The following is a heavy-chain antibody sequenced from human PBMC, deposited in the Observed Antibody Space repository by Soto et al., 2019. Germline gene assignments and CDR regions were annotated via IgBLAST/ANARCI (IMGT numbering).Heavy chain of an antibody. CDR3: ARTALGWFDP. CDR1: GGSISSYY. J-gene: IGHJ5*02. Sequence: ETLSLTCSVSGGSISSYYWSWIRQPPGKGLEWIGYIFYSGRSGSTNYNPSLKSRVTISVDTSKNQFSLKLSSVTAADTAVYYCARTALGWFDPWGQGTLVTVSS. CDR2: IFYSGRSGST. D-gene: IGHD2-21*02. V-gene: IGHV4-59*01.